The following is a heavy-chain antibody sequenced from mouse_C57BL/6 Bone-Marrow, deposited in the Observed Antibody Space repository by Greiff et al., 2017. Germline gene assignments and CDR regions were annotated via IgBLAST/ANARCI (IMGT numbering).Heavy chain of an antibody. V-gene: IGHV5-2*01. D-gene: IGHD1-1*01. CDR3: ARHYYGSSLSLDY. CDR2: INSDGGST. Sequence: DVMLLESGGGLVQPGQSLKLSCESNEYDFPSHDMSWVRKTPEKRLELVAAINSDGGSTYYPDPMGRRSIISRDNTKKTLYWQMSSLRSENTALYYCARHYYGSSLSLDYWGQGTTLTVSS. CDR1: EYDFPSHD. J-gene: IGHJ2*01.